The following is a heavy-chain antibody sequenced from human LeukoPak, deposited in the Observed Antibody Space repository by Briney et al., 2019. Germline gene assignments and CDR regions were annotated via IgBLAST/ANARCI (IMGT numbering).Heavy chain of an antibody. V-gene: IGHV4-39*07. CDR3: ARSITGTTLDYYYYYMDV. D-gene: IGHD1-7*01. CDR2: ICDRGST. J-gene: IGHJ6*03. CDR1: GGSISSISYF. Sequence: SETLSLTCTVSGGSISSISYFWGWIRQPPGRGLEWIGSICDRGSTYYNPSLKSRVTISVDTSKNQFSLKLSSVTAADTAVYYCARSITGTTLDYYYYYMDVWGKGTTVTVSS.